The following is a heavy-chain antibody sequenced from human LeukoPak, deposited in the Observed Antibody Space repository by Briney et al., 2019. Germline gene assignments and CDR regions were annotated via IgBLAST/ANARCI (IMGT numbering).Heavy chain of an antibody. Sequence: GGSLRLSCAASGFTFSSYWMSWVRQAPGKGLEWVANIKQDGSEKYYVDSVKGRFTISRDNAKNSLYLQMNSLRAEDTAVYYCARDPFAASNNWFDPWGQGTLVTASS. J-gene: IGHJ5*02. V-gene: IGHV3-7*01. CDR2: IKQDGSEK. CDR3: ARDPFAASNNWFDP. CDR1: GFTFSSYW. D-gene: IGHD2-15*01.